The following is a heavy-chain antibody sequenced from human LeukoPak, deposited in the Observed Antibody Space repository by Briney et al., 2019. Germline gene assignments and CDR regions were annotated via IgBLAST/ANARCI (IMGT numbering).Heavy chain of an antibody. V-gene: IGHV3-11*04. CDR1: GFTFSDYY. D-gene: IGHD3-10*01. J-gene: IGHJ3*02. Sequence: KAGGSLRPSCAASGFTFSDYYMSWIRQAPGKGLEWVSYISSSGSTIYYADSVKGRFTISRDNAKNSLYLQMNSLRAEDTAVYYCARGPPYYYPRAAFDIWGQGTMVTVSS. CDR3: ARGPPYYYPRAAFDI. CDR2: ISSSGSTI.